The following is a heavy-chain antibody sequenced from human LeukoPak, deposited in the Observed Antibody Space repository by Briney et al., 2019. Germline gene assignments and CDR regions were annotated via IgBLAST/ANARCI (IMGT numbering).Heavy chain of an antibody. CDR3: ARHIGGGIEDMDV. CDR1: GGSISSSTYY. J-gene: IGHJ6*03. V-gene: IGHV4-39*01. Sequence: PSETLSLTCTVSGGSISSSTYYWGWIRQPPGKGLEWIGTIYYSGSNYYNPSLKSRVTISVDTSRNQFFLKMSSVTAADTAVYYCARHIGGGIEDMDVWGKGTKVTVSS. D-gene: IGHD3-16*02. CDR2: IYYSGSN.